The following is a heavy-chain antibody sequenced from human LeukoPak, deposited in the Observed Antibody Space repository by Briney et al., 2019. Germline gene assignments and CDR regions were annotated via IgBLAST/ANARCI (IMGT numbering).Heavy chain of an antibody. CDR3: ARAVAAAFDY. D-gene: IGHD6-13*01. CDR2: ISSSISYI. Sequence: GGSLRLSCAASGFTFSSYSMNWVRQAPGKGLEWVSSISSSISYIYYADSVKGRFTISRDNAKNSLYLQMNSLRAEDTAVYYCARAVAAAFDYWGQGTLVTVSS. J-gene: IGHJ4*02. CDR1: GFTFSSYS. V-gene: IGHV3-21*01.